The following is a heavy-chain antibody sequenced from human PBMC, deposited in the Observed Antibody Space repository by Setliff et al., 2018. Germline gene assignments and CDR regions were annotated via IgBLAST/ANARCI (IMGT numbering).Heavy chain of an antibody. J-gene: IGHJ6*03. D-gene: IGHD6-13*01. CDR3: VRLRQQLVYYYHMDV. Sequence: KSSETLSLTCTGSGGFISSSDYYWGWLRQPPGKGLEWIGSVHSSGSTYYNPSLKSRVTISVDTSRNQFSLQLTSVTAADTAVYYCVRLRQQLVYYYHMDVWGKGTTVTVSS. V-gene: IGHV4-39*01. CDR1: GGFISSSDYY. CDR2: VHSSGST.